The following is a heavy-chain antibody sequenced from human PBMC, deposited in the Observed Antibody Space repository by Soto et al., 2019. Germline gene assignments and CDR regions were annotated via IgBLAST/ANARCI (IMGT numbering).Heavy chain of an antibody. D-gene: IGHD6-13*01. Sequence: EVQLVESGGGLVQPGRSLRLSCAASGFTFDDYAMHWVRQAPGKGLEWVSGITWNSGSIGYADSVKGRFTISRDNAKNSLYLQMNSLRAEDTALYYCAKFGTAAAGDEADYLGQGTLVTVSS. CDR1: GFTFDDYA. CDR2: ITWNSGSI. J-gene: IGHJ4*02. V-gene: IGHV3-9*01. CDR3: AKFGTAAAGDEADY.